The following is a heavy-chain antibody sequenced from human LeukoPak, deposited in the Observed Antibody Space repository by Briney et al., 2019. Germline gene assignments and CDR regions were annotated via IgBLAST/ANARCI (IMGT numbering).Heavy chain of an antibody. J-gene: IGHJ4*02. Sequence: GGSLRPSCAASGFTFSSYWMSWVRQAPGKGLEWVANIKQDGSEKYYVDSVKGRFTISRDNAKNSLYLQMNSLRAEDTAVYYCARDRLNHYGSGSYYVYWGQGTLVTVSS. CDR1: GFTFSSYW. V-gene: IGHV3-7*01. CDR3: ARDRLNHYGSGSYYVY. CDR2: IKQDGSEK. D-gene: IGHD3-10*01.